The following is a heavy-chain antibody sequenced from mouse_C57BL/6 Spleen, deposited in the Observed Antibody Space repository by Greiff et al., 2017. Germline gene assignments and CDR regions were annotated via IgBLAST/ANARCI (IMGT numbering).Heavy chain of an antibody. CDR1: GYTFTDYE. CDR3: TRRMSYWYFDV. V-gene: IGHV1-15*01. Sequence: VQLHESGAELVRPGASVTLSCKASGYTFTDYEMHWVKQTPVHGLEWIGAIDPETGGTAYNQKFKGKAILTADKSSSTAYMELRSLTSEDSAVYYCTRRMSYWYFDVWGTGTTVTVSS. J-gene: IGHJ1*03. CDR2: IDPETGGT.